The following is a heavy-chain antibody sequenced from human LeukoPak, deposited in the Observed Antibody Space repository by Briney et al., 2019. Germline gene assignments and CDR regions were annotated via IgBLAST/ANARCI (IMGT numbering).Heavy chain of an antibody. CDR3: ARVPGYSYGSIDC. CDR2: IYPGDSDT. V-gene: IGHV5-51*01. D-gene: IGHD5-18*01. J-gene: IGHJ4*02. Sequence: GESLQISCQGSGYSFTTYWIAWVRHMPGKGLEWLGIIYPGDSDTRYRPSFQGRVTISADKSISTAYLQWSNLKASDTAMYYCARVPGYSYGSIDCWGQGTLVTPSS. CDR1: GYSFTTYW.